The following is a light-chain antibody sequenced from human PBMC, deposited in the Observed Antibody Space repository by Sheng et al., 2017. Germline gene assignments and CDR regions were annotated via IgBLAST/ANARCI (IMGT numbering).Light chain of an antibody. CDR1: SSDVGGYNY. J-gene: IGLJ1*01. CDR2: DVT. CDR3: SAYAGSNNYV. Sequence: QSALTQPASVSGSPGQSITISCTGTSSDVGGYNYVSWYQQHPGKVPKLMIYDVTNRPSGVPDRFSGSKSGNTASLTVSGLQAEDEADYFCSAYAGSNNYVFGTGTRVTVL. V-gene: IGLV2-8*01.